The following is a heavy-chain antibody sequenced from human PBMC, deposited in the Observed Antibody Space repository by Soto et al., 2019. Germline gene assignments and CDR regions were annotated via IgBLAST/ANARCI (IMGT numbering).Heavy chain of an antibody. Sequence: GGSLRLSCAASGFTFSNYAMTWVRQAPGKGLEWVSGISGSGASTFYADSVKGRFTTSRDTSRNTLYLQMNSLRAEDTAVYYCAKGEHSSSSRGVDVWGQGTTVTVSS. CDR3: AKGEHSSSSRGVDV. CDR1: GFTFSNYA. CDR2: ISGSGAST. V-gene: IGHV3-23*01. J-gene: IGHJ6*02. D-gene: IGHD6-6*01.